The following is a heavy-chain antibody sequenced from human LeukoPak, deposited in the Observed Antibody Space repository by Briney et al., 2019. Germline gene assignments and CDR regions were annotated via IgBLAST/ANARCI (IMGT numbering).Heavy chain of an antibody. CDR2: INPSGSST. CDR3: ARDTTDWYFDL. J-gene: IGHJ2*01. CDR1: GYSFTSHY. Sequence: GASVKVSCKASGYSFTSHYMHWVRQAPGQGLEWLGLINPSGSSTLYAQKFQGRVTMTRDMSTTTDYMELSSLRSEDTAVYYCARDTTDWYFDLWGRGTLVTVSS. V-gene: IGHV1-46*01. D-gene: IGHD1-14*01.